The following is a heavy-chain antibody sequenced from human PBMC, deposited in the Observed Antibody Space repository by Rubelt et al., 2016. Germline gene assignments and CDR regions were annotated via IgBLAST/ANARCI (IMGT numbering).Heavy chain of an antibody. CDR2: ISYDGSNK. CDR1: GFTFSSHA. J-gene: IGHJ4*02. CDR3: ARGGGGA. Sequence: QVQLVESGGGVVQPGRSLRLSCAASGFTFSSHAMVWVRQAPGKGLEWVAVISYDGSNKYYADSVKGRFTISRDNSKNTLYLQMNSLRAEETAVYYCARGGGGAWGQGTLVTVSS. D-gene: IGHD3-16*01. V-gene: IGHV3-30*04.